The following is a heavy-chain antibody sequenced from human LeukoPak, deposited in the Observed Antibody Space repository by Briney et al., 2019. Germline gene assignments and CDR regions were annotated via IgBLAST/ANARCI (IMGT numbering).Heavy chain of an antibody. D-gene: IGHD2-2*02. CDR1: GGSISSYY. V-gene: IGHV4-59*01. Sequence: SETLSLTCTVSGGSISSYYWSWIRQPPGKGLEWIGYIYYSGSTNYNPSLKSRVAISVDPSKNQFSLKLSSVTAADTAVYYCARHCSSTSCYRSGNWFDPWGQGTLVTVSS. CDR2: IYYSGST. J-gene: IGHJ5*02. CDR3: ARHCSSTSCYRSGNWFDP.